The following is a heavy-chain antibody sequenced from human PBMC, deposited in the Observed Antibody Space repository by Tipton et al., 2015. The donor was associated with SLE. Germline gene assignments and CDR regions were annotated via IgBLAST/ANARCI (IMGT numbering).Heavy chain of an antibody. D-gene: IGHD4-11*01. CDR3: ARRSDDYSNWFDP. V-gene: IGHV4-34*01. CDR1: GGSFTGYY. J-gene: IGHJ5*02. CDR2: IDHSGKT. Sequence: TLSLTCAVYGGSFTGYYWRWIRQPPGKGLEWIGKIDHSGKTEYNPSLKSRVTISVETSKNQFSLKLSSVTAADTAVYYCARRSDDYSNWFDPWGQGTQVTVSS.